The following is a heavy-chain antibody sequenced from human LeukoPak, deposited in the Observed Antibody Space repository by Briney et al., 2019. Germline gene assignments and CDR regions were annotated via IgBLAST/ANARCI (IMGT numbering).Heavy chain of an antibody. J-gene: IGHJ4*02. D-gene: IGHD1-26*01. CDR2: ISYDGSNK. V-gene: IGHV3-30-3*01. Sequence: PGGSLRLSCAASGFTFSSYAIHWVRQAPGKGLEWVAVISYDGSNKYYADSVKGRFTVSRDNAKNSLYLQMNSLRDEDTAVYHCARDPEAGGFDYWGQGTLVIVSS. CDR3: ARDPEAGGFDY. CDR1: GFTFSSYA.